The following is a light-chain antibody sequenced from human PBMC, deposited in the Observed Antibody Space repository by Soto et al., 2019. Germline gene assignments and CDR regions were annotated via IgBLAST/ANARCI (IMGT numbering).Light chain of an antibody. Sequence: QSVLTQPPSVSAAPGQNVTISCSGSSSNVGNNYVSWYQQIPQTAPKLLISDNDKRPSGIPDRFSGSTSGTSATLGITGVQTGDEADYFCVTWDSSLSVIVVFGGGTKLTVL. CDR3: VTWDSSLSVIVV. CDR1: SSNVGNNY. CDR2: DND. J-gene: IGLJ2*01. V-gene: IGLV1-51*01.